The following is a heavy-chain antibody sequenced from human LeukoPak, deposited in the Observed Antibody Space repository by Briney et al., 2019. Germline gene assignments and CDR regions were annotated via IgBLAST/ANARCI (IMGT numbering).Heavy chain of an antibody. CDR1: GFTFSSYA. CDR2: ISYDGSNK. V-gene: IGHV3-30-3*01. J-gene: IGHJ3*02. D-gene: IGHD1-26*01. CDR3: ARAPTWAVWESVAFDI. Sequence: GGSLRLSCAASGFTFSSYAMHWVRQAPGKGLEWVAVISYDGSNKYYADSVKGRFTISRDNSKNTLYLQMNSLRAEDTAVYYCARAPTWAVWESVAFDIWGQGTMVTVSS.